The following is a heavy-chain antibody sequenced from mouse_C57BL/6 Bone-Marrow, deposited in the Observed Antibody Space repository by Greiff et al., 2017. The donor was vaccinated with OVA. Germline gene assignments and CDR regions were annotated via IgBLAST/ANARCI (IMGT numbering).Heavy chain of an antibody. D-gene: IGHD2-4*01. V-gene: IGHV14-4*01. CDR2: IDPENGDT. Sequence: DVQLQESGAELVRPGASVKLSCTASGFTFTDDYMHWVKQRPEQGLEWIGWIDPENGDTEYASKFQGKATITADTSSNTDYLQLSSLTSDGTAVYDCTAGDYAFDYYDMDDWGQGTTVTVSS. J-gene: IGHJ4*01. CDR3: TAGDYAFDYYDMDD. CDR1: GFTFTDDY.